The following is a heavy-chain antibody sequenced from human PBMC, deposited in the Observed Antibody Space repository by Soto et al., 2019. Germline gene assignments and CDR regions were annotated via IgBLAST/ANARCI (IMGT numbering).Heavy chain of an antibody. CDR1: GGSISSSSYY. J-gene: IGHJ5*02. Sequence: SETLSLTCTVSGGSISSSSYYWGWIRQPPGKGLEWIGSIYYSGSTYYNPSLKSRVTISVDTSKNQFSLKLSSVTAAATAVYYCARQNFIVVVVAATRNRWFDPWGQGTLVTVSS. CDR3: ARQNFIVVVVAATRNRWFDP. CDR2: IYYSGST. D-gene: IGHD2-15*01. V-gene: IGHV4-39*01.